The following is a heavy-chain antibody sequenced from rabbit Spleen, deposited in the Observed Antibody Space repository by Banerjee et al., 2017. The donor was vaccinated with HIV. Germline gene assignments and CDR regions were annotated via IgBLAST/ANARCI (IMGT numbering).Heavy chain of an antibody. CDR3: ARDTGSSFSTYGMDL. CDR1: GIDFSTYNF. V-gene: IGHV1S40*01. CDR2: IDLGSRDFT. D-gene: IGHD8-1*01. Sequence: QQLEESGGDLVQPGASLTLTCTASGIDFSTYNFMCWVRQDPGKGLEWIACIDLGSRDFTYYASWAKGRFTISKSSSTTVTLQMTSLTVADTATYFCARDTGSSFSTYGMDLWGPGTLVTVS. J-gene: IGHJ6*01.